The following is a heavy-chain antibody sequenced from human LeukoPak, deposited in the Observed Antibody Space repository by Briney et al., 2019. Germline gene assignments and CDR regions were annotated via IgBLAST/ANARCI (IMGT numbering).Heavy chain of an antibody. D-gene: IGHD6-19*01. CDR2: INGGNGNT. J-gene: IGHJ4*02. CDR1: GYTFTSYA. V-gene: IGHV1-3*01. CDR3: ARDLIDSSIAVAGTFDY. Sequence: GASVKVSCKASGYTFTSYAMHWVRQAPGQRLEWMGWINGGNGNTKYSQKLQGRLTITRDTPANTAYMELSRLRSDDTAVYYCARDLIDSSIAVAGTFDYWGQGTLVTVSS.